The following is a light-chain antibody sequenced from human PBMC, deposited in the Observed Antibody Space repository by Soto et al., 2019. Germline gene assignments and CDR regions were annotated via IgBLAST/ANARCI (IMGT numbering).Light chain of an antibody. Sequence: EIVLTQSPGTLSLSPGEGATLSCRASQSVASSYLAWYQQKPGQAPRLLIYGASNRATGIPDRFSGGGSGTDFTLTISRLEPEDFAVYYCQQCGSSSYTFGQGTKLEIK. CDR2: GAS. V-gene: IGKV3-20*01. CDR3: QQCGSSSYT. CDR1: QSVASSY. J-gene: IGKJ2*01.